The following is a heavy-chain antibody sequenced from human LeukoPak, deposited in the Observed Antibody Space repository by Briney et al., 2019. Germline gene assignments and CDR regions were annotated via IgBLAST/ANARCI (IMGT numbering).Heavy chain of an antibody. J-gene: IGHJ6*03. Sequence: ASVKVSCKASGYTFTGYYMHWVRQAPGRGLEWMGWINPNSGGTNYAQKFQGRVTMTRDTSISTAYMELSRLRSDDTAVYYCARVGGRRASSSGYYMDVWGKGTTVTVSS. CDR3: ARVGGRRASSSGYYMDV. CDR2: INPNSGGT. V-gene: IGHV1-2*02. D-gene: IGHD3-10*01. CDR1: GYTFTGYY.